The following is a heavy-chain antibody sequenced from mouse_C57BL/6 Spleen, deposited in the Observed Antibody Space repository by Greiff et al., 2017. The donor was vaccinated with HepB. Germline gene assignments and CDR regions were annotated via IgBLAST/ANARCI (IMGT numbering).Heavy chain of an antibody. Sequence: VQLQQSGPELVKPGASVKMSCKASGYTFTDYNMHWVKQSHGKSLEWIGDIKPNNGGTSYNQKFKGKATLTVNKSSSTAYMELRSLTSEDSAVYYCARWVVYYDYGGFAYWGQGTLVTVSA. D-gene: IGHD2-4*01. J-gene: IGHJ3*01. V-gene: IGHV1-22*01. CDR1: GYTFTDYN. CDR3: ARWVVYYDYGGFAY. CDR2: IKPNNGGT.